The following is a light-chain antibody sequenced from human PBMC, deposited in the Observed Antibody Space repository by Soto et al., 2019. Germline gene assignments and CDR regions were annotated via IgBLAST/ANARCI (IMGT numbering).Light chain of an antibody. CDR1: SSDVGGYNY. Sequence: QSVLTQPASVSGSPGQSITISCTGTSSDVGGYNYVSWYQQHPGKAPKLMIYDVSNRPSGVSNRFSGSKSGNTASLTITELQAEDEADYFGSSYTSSSTLEGFGTGTKGTVL. V-gene: IGLV2-14*03. J-gene: IGLJ1*01. CDR3: SSYTSSSTLEG. CDR2: DVS.